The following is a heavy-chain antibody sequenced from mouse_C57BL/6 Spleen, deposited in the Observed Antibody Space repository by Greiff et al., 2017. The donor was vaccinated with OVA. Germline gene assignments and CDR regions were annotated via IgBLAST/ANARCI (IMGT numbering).Heavy chain of an antibody. J-gene: IGHJ1*03. CDR1: GYSITSDY. CDR2: ISYSGST. CDR3: ARVTTVGNWYFDV. Sequence: EVMLVESGPGLAKPSQALSLTCSVTGYSITSDYWNWIRQFPGNKLEYMGYISYSGSTYYNPYLKSRISITRYTSKNQYYLQLNSVTTEDTATYYWARVTTVGNWYFDVWGTGTSVTVSS. V-gene: IGHV3-8*01. D-gene: IGHD1-1*01.